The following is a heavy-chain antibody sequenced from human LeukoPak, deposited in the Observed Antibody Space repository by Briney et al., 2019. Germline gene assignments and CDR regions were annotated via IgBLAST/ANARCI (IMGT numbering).Heavy chain of an antibody. J-gene: IGHJ4*02. D-gene: IGHD3-22*01. CDR3: AKTYYYDSSGYSHYLAYDY. CDR2: ISGSGAFT. CDR1: GFTFNTYA. V-gene: IGHV3-23*01. Sequence: GGSLRLSCAASGFTFNTYAMSWVHQALGKGLEWVSTISGSGAFTKYADSVTGRFTIFRDNSRNTLYLQLNSLRAEDTATYYCAKTYYYDSSGYSHYLAYDYWGQGTLVTVSS.